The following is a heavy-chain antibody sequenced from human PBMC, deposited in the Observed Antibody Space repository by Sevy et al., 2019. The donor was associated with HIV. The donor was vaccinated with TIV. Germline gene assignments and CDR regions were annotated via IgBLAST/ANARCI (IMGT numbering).Heavy chain of an antibody. D-gene: IGHD2-15*01. CDR3: ATSVAATRGFDS. V-gene: IGHV5-51*01. Sequence: GESLKISCKGSGYSFSNYWIGWVRQMPGKGLEWMGIIYPDDSDTRYSPSFQGQVIISADKSITTAYLQWGRLEASGTAMYYCATSVAATRGFDSWGQGTLVTVSS. CDR1: GYSFSNYW. CDR2: IYPDDSDT. J-gene: IGHJ4*02.